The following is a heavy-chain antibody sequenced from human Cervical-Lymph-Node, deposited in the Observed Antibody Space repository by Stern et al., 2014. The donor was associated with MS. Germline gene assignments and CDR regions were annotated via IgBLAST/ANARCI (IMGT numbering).Heavy chain of an antibody. V-gene: IGHV4-61*02. J-gene: IGHJ4*02. CDR1: GGSISSGSYY. CDR2: MYTSGST. CDR3: ARDRRWLLDY. D-gene: IGHD5-24*01. Sequence: QVQLQESGPGLVKPSQTLSLTCTVSGGSISSGSYYWSWIRQPAGKGLEWIGRMYTSGSTNYNPSLKSRVNISADKSKNHLSLKLSSVTAADTAVYYCARDRRWLLDYWGQGTLVTVSS.